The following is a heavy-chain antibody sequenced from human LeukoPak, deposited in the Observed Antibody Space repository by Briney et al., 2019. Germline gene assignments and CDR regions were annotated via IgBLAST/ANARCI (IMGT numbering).Heavy chain of an antibody. D-gene: IGHD3-10*01. CDR1: GYTLTELS. Sequence: ASVKVSCKVSGYTLTELSMHWVRQAPGKGLEWMGGFDPEDGETIYAQKFQGRVTMTEDTSTDTAYMELCSLRSEDTAVYYCATAIPVGLAAYYFDYWGQGTLVTVSS. V-gene: IGHV1-24*01. J-gene: IGHJ4*02. CDR3: ATAIPVGLAAYYFDY. CDR2: FDPEDGET.